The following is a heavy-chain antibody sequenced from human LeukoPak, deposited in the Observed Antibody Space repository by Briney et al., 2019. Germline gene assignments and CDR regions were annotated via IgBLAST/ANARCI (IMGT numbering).Heavy chain of an antibody. J-gene: IGHJ4*02. V-gene: IGHV3-48*02. D-gene: IGHD3-22*01. CDR1: GFTFSDQY. Sequence: PGGSLRLSCAASGFTFSDQYMDWVRQAPGKGLEWVSYISSSSSTIYYADSVKGRFTISRDNAKNSLYLQMNSLRDEDTAVYYCAREPDTYYYDEVDYFDYWGQGTLVTVSS. CDR3: AREPDTYYYDEVDYFDY. CDR2: ISSSSSTI.